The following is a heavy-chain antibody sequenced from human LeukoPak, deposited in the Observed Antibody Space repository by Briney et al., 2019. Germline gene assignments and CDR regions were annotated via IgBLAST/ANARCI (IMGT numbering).Heavy chain of an antibody. CDR2: IYYSGST. D-gene: IGHD4-11*01. V-gene: IGHV4-59*01. J-gene: IGHJ6*03. Sequence: SETLSLTCTVSGGSISSYYWSWIRQPPGKGLEWIGYIYYSGSTNYNPSLKSRVTISVDTSKNQFSLKLSSVTAADTAVYYRAREIDYSYMDVWGKGTTVTVSS. CDR3: AREIDYSYMDV. CDR1: GGSISSYY.